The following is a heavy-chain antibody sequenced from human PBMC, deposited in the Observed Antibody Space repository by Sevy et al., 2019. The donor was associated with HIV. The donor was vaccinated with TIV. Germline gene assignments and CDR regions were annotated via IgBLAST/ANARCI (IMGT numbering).Heavy chain of an antibody. CDR3: ARDKPDYYGSGSTFNYYYYGMDV. D-gene: IGHD3-10*01. CDR2: IYHSGGT. Sequence: SETLSLTCAVSGGSISSSNWWSWVCQPPGKGLEWIGEIYHSGGTNYNPSLKSRVTISVDKSKNQFSLKLSSVTAADTAVYYCARDKPDYYGSGSTFNYYYYGMDVWGQGTTVTVSS. J-gene: IGHJ6*02. CDR1: GGSISSSNW. V-gene: IGHV4-4*02.